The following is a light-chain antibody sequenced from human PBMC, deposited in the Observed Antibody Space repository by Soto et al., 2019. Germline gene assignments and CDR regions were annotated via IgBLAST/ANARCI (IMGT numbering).Light chain of an antibody. Sequence: QSVLTQPPSASGTPGQRITISCSGSSSDIGRNTVNWYQQFPGTAPKLLIHSNNQRPSGVPDRISGSKSGTSASLAISGLQSEDEADYYCAAWDHSLSGGVFGGGTKLTVL. CDR3: AAWDHSLSGGV. CDR1: SSDIGRNT. CDR2: SNN. V-gene: IGLV1-44*01. J-gene: IGLJ3*02.